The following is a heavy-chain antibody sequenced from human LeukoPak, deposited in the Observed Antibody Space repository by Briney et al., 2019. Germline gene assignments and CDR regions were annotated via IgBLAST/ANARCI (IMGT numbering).Heavy chain of an antibody. V-gene: IGHV4-34*01. CDR2: INHSGST. CDR1: GGSFSNYY. CDR3: ARDRYGGNSGEFDY. J-gene: IGHJ4*02. Sequence: PSETLSLTCAVYGGSFSNYYWSWIRQPPGKGLEWIGEINHSGSTNYNPSLKSRVTISVDTSKNQFSLKVSSVTAADTAVYYCARDRYGGNSGEFDYWGQGTLVTVSS. D-gene: IGHD4-23*01.